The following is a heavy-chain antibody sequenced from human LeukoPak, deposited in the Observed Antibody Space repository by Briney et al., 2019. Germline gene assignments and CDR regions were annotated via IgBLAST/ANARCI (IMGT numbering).Heavy chain of an antibody. CDR2: VYNSGRA. V-gene: IGHV4-4*02. Sequence: PSQSLSPTCAVSGASISRPKWWSCVRQPPGKGLEWIAAVYNSGRANYNPSVKSRVTISVYKSKNQFSLRLTSATAADTAVYYCARDLRGIVAPPRWGQGTLVSVSS. CDR3: ARDLRGIVAPPR. J-gene: IGHJ4*02. D-gene: IGHD2-15*01. CDR1: GASISRPKW.